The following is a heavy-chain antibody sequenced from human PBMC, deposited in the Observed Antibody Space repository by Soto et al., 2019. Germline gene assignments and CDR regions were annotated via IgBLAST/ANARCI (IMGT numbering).Heavy chain of an antibody. J-gene: IGHJ4*02. CDR1: GYTFTSYY. D-gene: IGHD5-12*01. Sequence: QVQLVQSGAEVKKPGASVKVSCKASGYTFTSYYMHWVRQAPGQGLEWMGIINPSGGSTSYAQQCQGRATMTRDTSTSTVYMELSSLSSADTAVYYCARGSKYGGYFNWGQGTLVTVSS. V-gene: IGHV1-46*01. CDR3: ARGSKYGGYFN. CDR2: INPSGGST.